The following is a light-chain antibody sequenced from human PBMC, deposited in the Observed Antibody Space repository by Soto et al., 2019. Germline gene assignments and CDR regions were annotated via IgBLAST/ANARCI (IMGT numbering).Light chain of an antibody. V-gene: IGKV2-30*01. CDR2: KVS. Sequence: DVVMTQSPLSLPVTLGQPASISCRSSQSLVYSDGNTYLNWFQQRPGQSPRRLIYKVSNRDSGDPEMFSVSCEGTDFTLYVSRLEDENVGVYFCVHDTYWPPWTFRRGTKAEIK. J-gene: IGKJ1*01. CDR3: VHDTYWPPWT. CDR1: QSLVYSDGNTY.